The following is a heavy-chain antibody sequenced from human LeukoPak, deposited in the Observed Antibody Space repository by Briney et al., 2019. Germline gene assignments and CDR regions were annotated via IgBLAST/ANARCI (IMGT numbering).Heavy chain of an antibody. J-gene: IGHJ5*02. D-gene: IGHD6-6*01. CDR3: ARVEYSSSSGLGWFDP. CDR1: GGSFSGYY. V-gene: IGHV4-34*01. Sequence: SETLSLTCAVYGGSFSGYYWSWIRQPPGKGLEWIGEINHSGSTNYNPSLKSRVAISVDTSKNQFSLKLSSVTAADTAVYYCARVEYSSSSGLGWFDPWGQGTLVTVSS. CDR2: INHSGST.